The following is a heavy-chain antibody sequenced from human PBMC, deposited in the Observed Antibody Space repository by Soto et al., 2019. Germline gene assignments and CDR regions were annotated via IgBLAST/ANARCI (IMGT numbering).Heavy chain of an antibody. V-gene: IGHV3-7*01. J-gene: IGHJ4*02. CDR1: GFTFSSYW. CDR2: IKQDGSEK. Sequence: EVQLVESGGGLVQPGGSLRLSCAASGFTFSSYWMSWVRQAPGKGLEWVANIKQDGSEKYYVDSVKVRFTISRDNAKKSLYVQMIGLRVDDSSVYYCARVFGAVACRRYHCDSGGQGTLVNGSS. CDR3: ARVFGAVACRRYHCDS. D-gene: IGHD6-19*01.